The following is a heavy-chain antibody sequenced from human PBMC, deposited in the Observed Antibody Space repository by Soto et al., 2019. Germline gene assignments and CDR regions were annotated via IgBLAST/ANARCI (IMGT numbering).Heavy chain of an antibody. V-gene: IGHV1-18*01. Sequence: QVQLLQSGAEVKKPGASVKVSCKASGYTFTSYGISWVRQAPGQGLEWMGWISTFNSHTDYAQKVQGRVAMTTDRATGTADMELRSLRSDDTAVYYCARGPLDYPIPDFDYWGQGTLVIVSS. J-gene: IGHJ4*02. CDR2: ISTFNSHT. CDR1: GYTFTSYG. CDR3: ARGPLDYPIPDFDY. D-gene: IGHD2-8*01.